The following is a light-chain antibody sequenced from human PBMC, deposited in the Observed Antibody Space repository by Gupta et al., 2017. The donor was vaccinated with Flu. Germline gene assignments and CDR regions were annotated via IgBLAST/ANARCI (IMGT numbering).Light chain of an antibody. Sequence: QSALTQPRSVSGSPGQSVTISCTGTSSDVGGYNYVSWYQQHPGKAPKLMIYDVSKRPSGVPDRFSGSKSGNTASLTISGLQAEDEADCYCCSFADRNTLVLGTGTKVTVL. CDR3: CSFADRNTLV. J-gene: IGLJ1*01. CDR1: SSDVGGYNY. V-gene: IGLV2-11*01. CDR2: DVS.